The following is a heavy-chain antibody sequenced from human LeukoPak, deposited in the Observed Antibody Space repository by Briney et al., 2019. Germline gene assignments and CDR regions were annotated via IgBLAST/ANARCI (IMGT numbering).Heavy chain of an antibody. Sequence: GGSLRLSCAASGFTVSSNYMSCVRQAPGKGLEWVSVIYSGGSTYYADSVTGRFTISRDNSKNTLYLQMNSLRAEDTAVYYCAREGSAPVEGAFDIWGQGTMVTVSS. V-gene: IGHV3-53*01. D-gene: IGHD1-26*01. CDR1: GFTVSSNY. J-gene: IGHJ3*02. CDR3: AREGSAPVEGAFDI. CDR2: IYSGGST.